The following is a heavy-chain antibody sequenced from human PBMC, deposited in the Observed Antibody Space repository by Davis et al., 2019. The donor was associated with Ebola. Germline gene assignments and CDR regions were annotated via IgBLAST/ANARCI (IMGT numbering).Heavy chain of an antibody. Sequence: AASVKVSCKASGYTFTSYYMHWVRQAPGQGLEWMGIINPSGGSTSYAQKFQGRVTMTRDTSTSTVYMELSGLRSEDTAVYYCARLCNWNYVIVCSFDIWGQGTMVTVSS. V-gene: IGHV1-46*01. CDR3: ARLCNWNYVIVCSFDI. J-gene: IGHJ3*02. CDR1: GYTFTSYY. D-gene: IGHD1-7*01. CDR2: INPSGGST.